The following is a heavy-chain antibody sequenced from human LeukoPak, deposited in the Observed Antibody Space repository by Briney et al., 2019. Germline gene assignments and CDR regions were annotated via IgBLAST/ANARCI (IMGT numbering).Heavy chain of an antibody. D-gene: IGHD3-10*01. Sequence: GASVKVSCKASGYTFTDYFLHWVRQAPGQGLEWMGLTNPNNGDTNYAQKFQGWVTMTRDTSISTAYMELSRLRSDDTAVYYCARASGPRAPYGMDVWGQGTTVTVSS. CDR1: GYTFTDYF. J-gene: IGHJ6*02. CDR3: ARASGPRAPYGMDV. V-gene: IGHV1-2*04. CDR2: TNPNNGDT.